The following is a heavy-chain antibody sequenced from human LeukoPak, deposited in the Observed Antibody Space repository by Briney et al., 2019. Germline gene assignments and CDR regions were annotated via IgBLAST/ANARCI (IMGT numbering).Heavy chain of an antibody. J-gene: IGHJ4*02. CDR2: ISGSGGST. CDR3: AKDAILGYCSGGSCYSAY. V-gene: IGHV3-23*01. Sequence: PGGSLRLSCAASGFTFSSYAMSWVRQAPGEGLEWGSAISGSGGSTYYADSVKGRFTISRDNSKNTLYLQMNSLRAEDTAVYYCAKDAILGYCSGGSCYSAYWGQGTLVTVSS. CDR1: GFTFSSYA. D-gene: IGHD2-15*01.